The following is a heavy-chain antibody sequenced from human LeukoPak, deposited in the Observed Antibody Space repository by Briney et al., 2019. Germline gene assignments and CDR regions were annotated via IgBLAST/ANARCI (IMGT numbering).Heavy chain of an antibody. V-gene: IGHV4-39*07. CDR3: ASRITIFGVVNDAFDI. CDR1: GGSISSSSYY. CDR2: IYYSGST. J-gene: IGHJ3*02. D-gene: IGHD3-3*01. Sequence: SETLSLTCSVSGGSISSSSYYWGWIRQPPGKGLEWIGSIYYSGSTYYNPSLKSRVTISVDTSKNQFSLKLSSVTAADTAVYYCASRITIFGVVNDAFDIWGQGTMVTVSS.